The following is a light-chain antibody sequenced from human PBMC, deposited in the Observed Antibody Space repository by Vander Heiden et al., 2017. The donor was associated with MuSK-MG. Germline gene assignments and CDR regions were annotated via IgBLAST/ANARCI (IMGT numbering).Light chain of an antibody. V-gene: IGKV3-20*01. J-gene: IGKJ1*01. CDR3: QQYGTSRWT. CDR2: GAS. Sequence: EMVLTQSPGSLSLSPGDRVTLSCRASRSVGSNYVAWYQQKPGQAPRLLIYGASRRATGIPDRFSGSGSGTDFILTISRLEPEDSAVFYCQQYGTSRWTFGQGTKVEV. CDR1: RSVGSNY.